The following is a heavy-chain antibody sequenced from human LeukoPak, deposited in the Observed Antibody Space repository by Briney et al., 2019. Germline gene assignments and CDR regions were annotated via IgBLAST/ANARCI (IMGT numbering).Heavy chain of an antibody. J-gene: IGHJ4*02. CDR1: GFTFSSYA. Sequence: GGSLRLSCAASGFTFSSYAMSWVRQAPGKGLEWVSTIRGSGGSTGYADSVKGRFTISRDNAKNTLYLQMNSLRAEDTAVYYCARDWFHAIDYWGQGTLVTVSS. D-gene: IGHD2/OR15-2a*01. CDR3: ARDWFHAIDY. V-gene: IGHV3-23*01. CDR2: IRGSGGST.